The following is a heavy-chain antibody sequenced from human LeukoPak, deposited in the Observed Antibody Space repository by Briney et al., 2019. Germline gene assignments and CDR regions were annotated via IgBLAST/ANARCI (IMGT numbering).Heavy chain of an antibody. D-gene: IGHD6-13*01. V-gene: IGHV3-11*01. CDR3: AKAAARRFYWYLDL. Sequence: GGSLRLSCAATGFTLSDYYMSWIRQAPGKGLEWVSYISSSGSTIYYTDSVKGRFTISRDNAKNSLYLQMNSLRAEDTAVYYCAKAAARRFYWYLDLWGRGTLVTVSS. CDR2: ISSSGSTI. CDR1: GFTLSDYY. J-gene: IGHJ2*01.